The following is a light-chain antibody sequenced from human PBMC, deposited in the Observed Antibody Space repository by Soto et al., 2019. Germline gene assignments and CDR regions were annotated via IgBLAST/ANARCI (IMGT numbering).Light chain of an antibody. V-gene: IGKV1-5*03. J-gene: IGKJ1*01. CDR1: QSISGL. CDR3: QQYNSYWT. Sequence: DIQMTQSPSTLSASVGDRVTITCRASQSISGLLAWYQQKPGKAPNLLIYKASSLESGVPSRFSGSGSGTEFTLTISSLQPDDFATYYCQQYNSYWTFGQGTKVEIK. CDR2: KAS.